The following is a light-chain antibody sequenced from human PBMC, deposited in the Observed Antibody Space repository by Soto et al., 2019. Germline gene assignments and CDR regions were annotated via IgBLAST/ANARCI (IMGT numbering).Light chain of an antibody. Sequence: DIPMTQSPSSLSASVGDIVTITCQASQDISNYLNWYQQKPGKAPKLIIYDASNLETGVPSRFSGSGSGTDFTLTISSLQPEDVATYYCQQSYSTPITLGQGTRLEIK. CDR3: QQSYSTPIT. V-gene: IGKV1-39*01. CDR2: DAS. CDR1: QDISNY. J-gene: IGKJ5*01.